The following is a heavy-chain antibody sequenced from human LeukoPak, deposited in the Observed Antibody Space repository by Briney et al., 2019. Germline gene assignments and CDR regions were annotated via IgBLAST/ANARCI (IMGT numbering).Heavy chain of an antibody. CDR2: ISGSGGST. V-gene: IGHV3-23*01. D-gene: IGHD2-21*02. CDR3: AKSGDYSHYYYMDV. J-gene: IGHJ6*03. Sequence: GGSLRLSCAASGFTFSSNAMVWVRQAPGKGLEWVSAISGSGGSTYYADSVKGRFTISRDNSKNTLYLQMNSLRAEDTAVYYCAKSGDYSHYYYMDVWGKGTTVTISS. CDR1: GFTFSSNA.